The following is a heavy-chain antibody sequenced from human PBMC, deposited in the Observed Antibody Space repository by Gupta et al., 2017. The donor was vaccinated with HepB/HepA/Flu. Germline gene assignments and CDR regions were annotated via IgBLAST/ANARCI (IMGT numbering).Heavy chain of an antibody. CDR2: IYYSGST. Sequence: QLQLQESGPGLVKPSETLSLTCTVSGGSISSSSYYWGWIRQPPGKGLEWIGSIYYSGSTYYNPSLKSRVTISVDTSKNQFSLKLSSATAADTAVYYCARHPLVGFDPWGQGTLVTVSS. J-gene: IGHJ5*02. D-gene: IGHD6-6*01. CDR3: ARHPLVGFDP. V-gene: IGHV4-39*01. CDR1: GGSISSSSYY.